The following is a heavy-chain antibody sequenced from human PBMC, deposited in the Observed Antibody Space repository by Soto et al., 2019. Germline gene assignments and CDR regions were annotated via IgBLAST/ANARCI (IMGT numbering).Heavy chain of an antibody. D-gene: IGHD6-13*01. V-gene: IGHV3-33*01. J-gene: IGHJ6*02. Sequence: QVQLVESGGGVVQPGRSLRLSCAASGFTFSSYGMHWVRQAPGKGLEWVAVIWDDGSNKYYADSVKGRFTISRDNSKNTLYLQMNSLRAEDTAVYYCARDTAAAGGPNYYYGMDVWGQGSTVTVSS. CDR1: GFTFSSYG. CDR3: ARDTAAAGGPNYYYGMDV. CDR2: IWDDGSNK.